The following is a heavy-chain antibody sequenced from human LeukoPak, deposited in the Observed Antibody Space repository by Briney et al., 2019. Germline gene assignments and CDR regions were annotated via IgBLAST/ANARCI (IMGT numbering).Heavy chain of an antibody. J-gene: IGHJ5*02. V-gene: IGHV4-34*01. CDR2: INHSGST. Sequence: SETLSLTCAVYGGSFSGYYWSWIRQPPGKGLEWIGEINHSGSTNYNPSLKSRVTISVVTSKNQFSLKLSSVTAADTAVYYCARPRGGGSTSRRRPSWFDPWGQGTLVTVSS. CDR1: GGSFSGYY. D-gene: IGHD2-15*01. CDR3: ARPRGGGSTSRRRPSWFDP.